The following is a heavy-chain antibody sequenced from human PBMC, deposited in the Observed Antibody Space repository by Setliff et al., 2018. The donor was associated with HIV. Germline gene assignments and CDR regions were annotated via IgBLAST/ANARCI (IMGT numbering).Heavy chain of an antibody. Sequence: ASVKVSCKASGYTFTTYDINWARQAAGQGLEWMGWMNPNSGNTGYAQRFQGRLTMTXNTSISTAYMELNSLMSEDTAVYFCAIRREVVVATTRRGLDIWGQGTMVTVSS. CDR1: GYTFTTYD. V-gene: IGHV1-8*02. J-gene: IGHJ3*02. CDR2: MNPNSGNT. CDR3: AIRREVVVATTRRGLDI. D-gene: IGHD2-15*01.